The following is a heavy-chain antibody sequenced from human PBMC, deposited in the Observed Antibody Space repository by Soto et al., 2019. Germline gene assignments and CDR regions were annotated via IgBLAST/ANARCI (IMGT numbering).Heavy chain of an antibody. Sequence: SVKVSCKASGFTFTSSSVQWVLQARGQRLEWIGWIVVGSGNTNYAQKFQERVTITRDMSTSTAYMELSSLRSEDTAVYYCAADLRIVAAKGFYYYGMDVWGQGTTVTVSS. CDR2: IVVGSGNT. CDR1: GFTFTSSS. J-gene: IGHJ6*02. V-gene: IGHV1-58*01. CDR3: AADLRIVAAKGFYYYGMDV. D-gene: IGHD5-12*01.